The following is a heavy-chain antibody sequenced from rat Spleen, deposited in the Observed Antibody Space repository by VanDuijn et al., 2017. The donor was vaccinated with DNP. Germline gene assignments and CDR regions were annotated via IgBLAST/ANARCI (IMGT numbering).Heavy chain of an antibody. D-gene: IGHD1-10*01. Sequence: EVQLVESGGGLVQPGRSLKLSCAASGFTFSNYDMAWVRQAPTKGLEWVASITPSGGSTYFRDSVKGRFTVSRDNAENTLYLQMDSLRSEETATYYCVRQGLYNNLFDYWVHGVMVTVSS. CDR1: GFTFSNYD. CDR2: ITPSGGST. V-gene: IGHV5S11*01. J-gene: IGHJ2*01. CDR3: VRQGLYNNLFDY.